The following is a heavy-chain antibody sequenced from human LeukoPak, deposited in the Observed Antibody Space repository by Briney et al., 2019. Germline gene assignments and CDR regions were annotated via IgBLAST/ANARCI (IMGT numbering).Heavy chain of an antibody. CDR2: IYYSGST. V-gene: IGHV4-39*07. J-gene: IGHJ4*02. D-gene: IGHD3-9*01. Sequence: SETLSLTCTVSGGSISSSTYSWGWIRQPPGKGLEWSGNIYYSGSTFYNPSLKSRVTISLDTSKHQFSLKLTSVTAADTAVYYCAREWDTSSFDPRASGDHWGQGTPVTVSS. CDR1: GGSISSSTYS. CDR3: AREWDTSSFDPRASGDH.